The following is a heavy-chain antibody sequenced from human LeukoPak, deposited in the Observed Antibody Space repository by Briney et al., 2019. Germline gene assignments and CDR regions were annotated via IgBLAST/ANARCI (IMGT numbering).Heavy chain of an antibody. J-gene: IGHJ4*02. CDR1: GFTFTSYG. D-gene: IGHD6-19*01. V-gene: IGHV3-33*01. CDR3: ARDLEAVAGRVLGY. Sequence: PGGSLRLSCAASGFTFTSYGMHWVRQAPGKGLEWVAVIWFDGSNKYYADSVKGRFTISRDNAKNSLYLQMNSLRVEDTAVYYCARDLEAVAGRVLGYWGQGTLVTVSS. CDR2: IWFDGSNK.